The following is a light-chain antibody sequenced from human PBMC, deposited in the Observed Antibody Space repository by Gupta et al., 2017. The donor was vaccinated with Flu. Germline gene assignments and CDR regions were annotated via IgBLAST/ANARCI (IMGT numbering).Light chain of an antibody. V-gene: IGLV3-21*02. CDR3: QVWDRISDHYV. CDR1: NIGSKN. CDR2: DDS. Sequence: SYVLTQPPSVSVAPGQTALITCGGNNIGSKNVHWYQQKPGQAPVLVVYDDSDRPSGIPERFSGSNSGNTATLTISSVEGGDEADYYCQVWDRISDHYVFGTGSKVTVL. J-gene: IGLJ1*01.